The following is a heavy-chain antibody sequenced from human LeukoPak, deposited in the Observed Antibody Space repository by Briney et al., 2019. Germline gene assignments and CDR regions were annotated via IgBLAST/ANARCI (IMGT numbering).Heavy chain of an antibody. V-gene: IGHV1-8*03. J-gene: IGHJ5*02. CDR2: MNPNSGNT. Sequence: ASVKVSCEASGYTFTSYDINWVRQATGQGLEWMGWMNPNSGNTGYAQKFQGRVTITRNTSISTAYMELSSLRSEDTAVYYCARGVGYCSSTSCKLAWFDPWGQGTLVTVSS. CDR1: GYTFTSYD. CDR3: ARGVGYCSSTSCKLAWFDP. D-gene: IGHD2-2*01.